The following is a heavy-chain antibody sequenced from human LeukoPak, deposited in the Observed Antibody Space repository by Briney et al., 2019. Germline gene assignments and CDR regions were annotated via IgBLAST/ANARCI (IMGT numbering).Heavy chain of an antibody. Sequence: ASVKVSCKASGYTFTSYAMNWVRQAPGQGLEWMGWINTNTGNPTYAQGFTGRFVFSLDTSVSTAYLQISSLKAEDTAVYYCARPNEHYYDSSGYLIYFDYWGQGTLVTVSS. CDR2: INTNTGNP. CDR1: GYTFTSYA. D-gene: IGHD3-22*01. CDR3: ARPNEHYYDSSGYLIYFDY. V-gene: IGHV7-4-1*02. J-gene: IGHJ4*02.